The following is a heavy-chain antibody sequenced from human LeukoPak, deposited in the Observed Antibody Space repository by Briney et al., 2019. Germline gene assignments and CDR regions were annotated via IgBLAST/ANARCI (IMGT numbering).Heavy chain of an antibody. D-gene: IGHD3-16*01. CDR2: IYHSGST. CDR3: ARVPRGGVDY. V-gene: IGHV4-38-2*02. J-gene: IGHJ4*02. CDR1: GYSISSGYY. Sequence: SETLSLTCTVSGYSISSGYYWGWIRQPPGKGLEWIGSIYHSGSTYYNPSLKSRVTISVDTSKIQFSLKLSSVTAADTAVYYCARVPRGGVDYWGQGTLVTVSS.